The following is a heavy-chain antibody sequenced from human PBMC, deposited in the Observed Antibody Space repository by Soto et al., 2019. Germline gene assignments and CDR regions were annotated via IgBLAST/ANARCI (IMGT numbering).Heavy chain of an antibody. D-gene: IGHD2-2*01. Sequence: SETLSLTCTVSGGSISSYYWSWIRQPPGKGLEWIGYIYYSGSTNYNPSLKSRVTISVDTSKNQFSLKLSSVTAADTAVYYCARGDRRGYGYQLVWGQGALVTVSS. CDR2: IYYSGST. CDR3: ARGDRRGYGYQLV. J-gene: IGHJ4*02. CDR1: GGSISSYY. V-gene: IGHV4-59*01.